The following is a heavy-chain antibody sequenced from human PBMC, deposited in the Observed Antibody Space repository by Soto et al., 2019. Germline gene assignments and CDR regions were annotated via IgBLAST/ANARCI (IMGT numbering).Heavy chain of an antibody. V-gene: IGHV1-3*01. D-gene: IGHD4-4*01. Sequence: AEVGCESSGDTVNIYVVYGVRHAPGQRLEWMGWINAGNGNTKYSQKFQGRVTITRDTSASTAYMELSSLRPEDTAVYYCARDVRNYVYYYYGMDLWAQGTMVTVSS. J-gene: IGHJ6*02. CDR1: GDTVNIYV. CDR2: INAGNGNT. CDR3: ARDVRNYVYYYYGMDL.